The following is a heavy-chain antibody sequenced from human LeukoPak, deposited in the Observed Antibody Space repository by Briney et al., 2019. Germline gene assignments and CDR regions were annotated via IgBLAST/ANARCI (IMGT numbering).Heavy chain of an antibody. CDR3: AKSRAITMVRGVIMGWFDP. D-gene: IGHD3-10*01. J-gene: IGHJ5*02. CDR2: ISWNSGSI. V-gene: IGHV3-9*01. CDR1: GFTFDDYA. Sequence: GGSLRLSCAASGFTFDDYAMHWVRQAPGKGLEWVSGISWNSGSIGYADSVKGRFTISRDNAKNSLYLQMNSLRAEDTAVYYCAKSRAITMVRGVIMGWFDPWGQGTLVTVSS.